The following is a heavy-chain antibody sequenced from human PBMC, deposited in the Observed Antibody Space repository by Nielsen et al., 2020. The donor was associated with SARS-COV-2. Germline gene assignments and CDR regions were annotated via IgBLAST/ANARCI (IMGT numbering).Heavy chain of an antibody. CDR1: GFSFSNYA. Sequence: GGSLRLSCAASGFSFSNYAMNWVRHAPGKGLEWVSAISGRGGNTFYADSVKGRFTISRDTSKSTLYLQMNSLSAEDTAIYYCAKSDGGYSYGYPDYWGQGTLVTVSS. CDR3: AKSDGGYSYGYPDY. V-gene: IGHV3-23*01. J-gene: IGHJ4*02. CDR2: ISGRGGNT. D-gene: IGHD5-18*01.